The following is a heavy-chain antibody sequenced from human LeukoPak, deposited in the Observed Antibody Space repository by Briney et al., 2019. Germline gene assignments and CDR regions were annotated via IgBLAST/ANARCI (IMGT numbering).Heavy chain of an antibody. V-gene: IGHV3-23*01. CDR2: ISGSGGST. CDR1: GFTFSSYV. J-gene: IGHJ4*02. D-gene: IGHD3-22*01. CDR3: AKDQDSSGSDY. Sequence: GGSLRLSCAASGFTFSSYVMSWVRQAPGKGLEWVSAISGSGGSTYYADSVKGRFTISRDNSKNTLYPQMNSLRAEDTAVYYCAKDQDSSGSDYWGQGTLVTVSS.